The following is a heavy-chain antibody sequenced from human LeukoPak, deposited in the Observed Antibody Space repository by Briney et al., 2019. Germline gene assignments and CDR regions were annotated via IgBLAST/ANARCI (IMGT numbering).Heavy chain of an antibody. J-gene: IGHJ4*02. V-gene: IGHV3-23*01. CDR3: AKDVRGGSGMTDY. CDR2: INGRCGST. Sequence: GGFLRLSCAVSGFTFSSYAMSWGRQAPGKGLEWVSAINGRCGSTYYADSVKGRFTISRTNSQNTLYLQMNSLGAEDTAGYYCAKDVRGGSGMTDYWGQGTLVTVSS. D-gene: IGHD3-10*01. CDR1: GFTFSSYA.